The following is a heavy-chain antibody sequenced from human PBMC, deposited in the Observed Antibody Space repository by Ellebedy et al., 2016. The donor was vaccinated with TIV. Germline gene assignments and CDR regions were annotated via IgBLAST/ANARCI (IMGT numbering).Heavy chain of an antibody. D-gene: IGHD3-10*01. J-gene: IGHJ3*02. CDR1: GFTFSDYV. CDR3: AKSAGVVRGVTYAFDI. CDR2: LSSDGSIP. V-gene: IGHV3-30*18. Sequence: GESLKISXAASGFTFSDYVMHWVRQAPGKGLEWVQGLSSDGSIPYYTASLWGRFTISRDNSNNTPYLQMNSLKPEDTAVYYCAKSAGVVRGVTYAFDIWGQGTMVTVSS.